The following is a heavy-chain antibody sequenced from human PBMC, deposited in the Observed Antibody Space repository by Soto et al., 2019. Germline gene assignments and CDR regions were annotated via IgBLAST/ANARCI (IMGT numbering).Heavy chain of an antibody. CDR3: ARHYGTYYYDSSGYPDPAWFDP. CDR1: GGSISSGNSY. J-gene: IGHJ5*02. V-gene: IGHV4-31*03. D-gene: IGHD3-22*01. Sequence: PSETLSLTCTVSGGSISSGNSYWSWIRQHPGKGLEWIGYIYYSGSTYYNPSLKSRVTISVDTSKNQFSLKLSSVTAADTAVYYCARHYGTYYYDSSGYPDPAWFDPWGQGTLVTVSS. CDR2: IYYSGST.